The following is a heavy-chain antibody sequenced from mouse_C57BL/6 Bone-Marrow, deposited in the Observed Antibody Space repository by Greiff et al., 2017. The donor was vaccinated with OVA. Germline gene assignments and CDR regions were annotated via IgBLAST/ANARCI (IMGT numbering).Heavy chain of an antibody. CDR3: ARSPNFDY. J-gene: IGHJ2*01. Sequence: EVHLVESGGGLVQPGGSLSLSCAASGFTFTDYYLSWVRQPPGKALEWLGFIRNKAIGYTTGYRASVKGRFTISRDNSKSILYLQTNALRAEDSATYYCARSPNFDYWGQGTTLTVSS. CDR2: IRNKAIGYTT. CDR1: GFTFTDYY. V-gene: IGHV7-3*01.